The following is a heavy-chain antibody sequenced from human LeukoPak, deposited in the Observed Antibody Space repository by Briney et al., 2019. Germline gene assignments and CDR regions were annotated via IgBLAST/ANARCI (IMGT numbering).Heavy chain of an antibody. V-gene: IGHV3-48*01. D-gene: IGHD4-17*01. CDR3: ARPQGESLPWTTVTTPDAFDI. J-gene: IGHJ3*02. Sequence: GGSLRLSCAASGFTLSSYSMNWVRQAPGKGPEWISYISTTGTTTYYADSVRGRFSISRDSAKNSLYLQMNSLRAEDTAVYYCARPQGESLPWTTVTTPDAFDIWGQGTMVTVSS. CDR1: GFTLSSYS. CDR2: ISTTGTTT.